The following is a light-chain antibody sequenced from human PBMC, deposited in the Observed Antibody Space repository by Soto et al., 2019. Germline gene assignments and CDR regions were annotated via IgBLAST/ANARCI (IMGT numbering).Light chain of an antibody. CDR3: ATWDDSLNAAV. CDR2: IDD. Sequence: QSALTQPPSLSGTPGQRVTISCSGSTSNIAGNTVHWYQHLPETAPNLLIYIDDQRPSGVPDRFSGSKSGTSASLAISGLQSDDEAEYYCATWDDSLNAAVFGGGTQLTVL. CDR1: TSNIAGNT. V-gene: IGLV1-44*01. J-gene: IGLJ7*01.